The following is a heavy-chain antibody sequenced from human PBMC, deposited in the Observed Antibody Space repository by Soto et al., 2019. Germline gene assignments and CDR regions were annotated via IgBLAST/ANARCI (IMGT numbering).Heavy chain of an antibody. CDR3: AKDGASGRGGLIFDY. Sequence: GGSLRLSCAASGFTFSSYAMSWVRQAPGKGLEWVSAISGSGGSTYYADSVKGRFTISRDNSKNTLYLQMNSLRAEDTAVYYCAKDGASGRGGLIFDYWGQGTLVTVSS. V-gene: IGHV3-23*01. D-gene: IGHD1-26*01. CDR1: GFTFSSYA. CDR2: ISGSGGST. J-gene: IGHJ4*02.